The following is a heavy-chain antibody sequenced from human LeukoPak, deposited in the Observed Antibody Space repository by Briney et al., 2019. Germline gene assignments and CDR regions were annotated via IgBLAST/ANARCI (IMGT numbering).Heavy chain of an antibody. Sequence: GGTLRLSCAASGFTFSSYWMSWVRQALGKGLEWVANIKQDGSEKYYVDSVKGRFTISRDNAKNSLYLQMNSPRAEDTAVYYCARPTTSYYYYYMDVWGKGTTVTVSS. CDR1: GFTFSSYW. CDR3: ARPTTSYYYYYMDV. D-gene: IGHD4-11*01. J-gene: IGHJ6*03. CDR2: IKQDGSEK. V-gene: IGHV3-7*01.